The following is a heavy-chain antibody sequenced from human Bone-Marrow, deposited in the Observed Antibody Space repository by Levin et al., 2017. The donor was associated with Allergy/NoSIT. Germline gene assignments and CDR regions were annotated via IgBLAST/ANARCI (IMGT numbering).Heavy chain of an antibody. J-gene: IGHJ3*02. Sequence: GGSLRLSCTASGFTFGDYGMTWFRQAPGKGLEWVGFIRSKAYGETTEYAASVKGKFTISRDDSKSIAYLQMNSLKTEDTAGYYCSRGDCGGGNCYSDAFDIWGQGTMVTVSS. V-gene: IGHV3-49*03. CDR3: SRGDCGGGNCYSDAFDI. CDR2: IRSKAYGETT. CDR1: GFTFGDYG. D-gene: IGHD2-15*01.